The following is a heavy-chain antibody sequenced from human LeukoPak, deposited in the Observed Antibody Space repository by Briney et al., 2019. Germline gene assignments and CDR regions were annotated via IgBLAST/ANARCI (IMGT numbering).Heavy chain of an antibody. Sequence: GGSLRLSCAASGFAFSTYWMTWVRHAPGEGREWVTNINQSGSGSYYVDSVTVRFTSSRDNAKSSLYLQVNSLRAEDSAVYYCAKGDPVSGVYWGRGALVTVSS. J-gene: IGHJ4*02. CDR2: INQSGSGS. CDR1: GFAFSTYW. D-gene: IGHD3-16*01. V-gene: IGHV3-7*01. CDR3: AKGDPVSGVY.